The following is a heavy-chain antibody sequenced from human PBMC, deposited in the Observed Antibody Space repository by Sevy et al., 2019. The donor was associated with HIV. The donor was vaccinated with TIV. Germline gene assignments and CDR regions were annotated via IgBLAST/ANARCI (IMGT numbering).Heavy chain of an antibody. CDR2: INPSNNTP. J-gene: IGHJ4*02. CDR3: ARGKGSYGYVY. CDR1: GYTFTKYY. V-gene: IGHV1-2*02. Sequence: ASVKVSCKASGYTFTKYYIHWVRQAPGQGPEWMGWINPSNNTPIYTRNFQGRINMTRDTSISTAYMDLAWLRSDDTAIYYCARGKGSYGYVYWGQGTLVTVS. D-gene: IGHD5-18*01.